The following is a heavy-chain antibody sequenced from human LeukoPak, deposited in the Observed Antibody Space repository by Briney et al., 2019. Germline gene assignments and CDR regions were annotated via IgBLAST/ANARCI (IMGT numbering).Heavy chain of an antibody. V-gene: IGHV1-18*04. CDR3: ARDPRYCSGGSCYSHPDY. J-gene: IGHJ4*02. CDR1: GYTFTSYG. D-gene: IGHD2-15*01. Sequence: ASVKISSKASGYTFTSYGFSWVRQAPGQGREWMGWSSAYNGNTNYAQKLQGRVTMTTDTSTSTAYMELRSLRSDDTAVYYCARDPRYCSGGSCYSHPDYWGQGTLVTVSS. CDR2: SSAYNGNT.